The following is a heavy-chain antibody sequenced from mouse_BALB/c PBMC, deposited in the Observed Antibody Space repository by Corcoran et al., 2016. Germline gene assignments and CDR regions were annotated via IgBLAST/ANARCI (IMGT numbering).Heavy chain of an antibody. D-gene: IGHD1-1*01. CDR3: ASGYGSSYEGDY. CDR1: GFNIKDYY. Sequence: EVQLQQSGAELVRPGALVKLSCKASGFNIKDYYMHWVKQRPEQDLEWIGWIDPENGNTIYDPKFQGKASITADTSSNTAYLQLSSLTSEDTAVYYCASGYGSSYEGDYWGQGTTLTVSS. V-gene: IGHV14-1*02. J-gene: IGHJ2*01. CDR2: IDPENGNT.